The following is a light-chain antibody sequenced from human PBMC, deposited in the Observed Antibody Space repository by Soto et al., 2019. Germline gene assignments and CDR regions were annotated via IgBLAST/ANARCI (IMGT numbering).Light chain of an antibody. V-gene: IGLV1-40*01. CDR1: SSNIGAGYD. CDR2: ENN. CDR3: QSYDSSLLYSV. Sequence: QSVLTQPPSVSGAPGQRVTISCTGSSSNIGAGYDVHWYQHHPGTAPKLLIFENNRRSSGVPDRFSASKSGTSASLAITGLQAEDEAHYYCQSYDSSLLYSVFGGGTQLTVL. J-gene: IGLJ7*01.